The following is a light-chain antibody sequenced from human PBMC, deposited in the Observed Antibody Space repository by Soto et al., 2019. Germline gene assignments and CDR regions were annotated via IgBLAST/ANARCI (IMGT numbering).Light chain of an antibody. Sequence: DIQMTQSPSSLSASVGDRVTITCRASLGISNYLAWNQQKPGKVPKLLIYAASTLQSGVPSRFSGSGSGTDFTLTISSLQPEDVATYYCQKYNSAPRTFGAGTKVDIK. CDR1: LGISNY. CDR2: AAS. CDR3: QKYNSAPRT. V-gene: IGKV1-27*01. J-gene: IGKJ3*01.